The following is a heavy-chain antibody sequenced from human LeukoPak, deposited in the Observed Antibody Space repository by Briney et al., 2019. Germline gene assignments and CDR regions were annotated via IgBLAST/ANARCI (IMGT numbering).Heavy chain of an antibody. CDR2: ISSSSSYI. CDR3: AKDAPVNIVVVPAANS. CDR1: GFTFSSYS. Sequence: GGSLRLPCAASGFTFSSYSMNWVRQAPGKGLDWVSSISSSSSYIYYADSVKGRFTISRDNAKNSLYLQMNSLRAEDTAVYYCAKDAPVNIVVVPAANSWGQGTLVTVSS. J-gene: IGHJ4*02. D-gene: IGHD2-2*01. V-gene: IGHV3-21*04.